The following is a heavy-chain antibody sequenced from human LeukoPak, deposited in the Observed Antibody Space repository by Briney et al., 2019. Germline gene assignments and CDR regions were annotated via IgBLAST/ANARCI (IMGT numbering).Heavy chain of an antibody. CDR3: AKDFRRSWFGEVFGY. D-gene: IGHD3-10*01. CDR1: GFTFSSYA. J-gene: IGHJ4*02. Sequence: GGSLRLSCAASGFTFSSYAMSWVRQAPGKGLEWVSAISGSGGSTYYADSVKGWFTISRDNSKNTLYLQMNRLRAEDTAVYYCAKDFRRSWFGEVFGYWGQGTLVTVSS. V-gene: IGHV3-23*01. CDR2: ISGSGGST.